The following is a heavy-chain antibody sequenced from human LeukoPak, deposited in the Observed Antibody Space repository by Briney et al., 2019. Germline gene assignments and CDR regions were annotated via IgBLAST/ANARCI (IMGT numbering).Heavy chain of an antibody. D-gene: IGHD6-6*01. CDR3: ARTGQLGPYFDY. CDR2: ISSSSSYI. CDR1: GFTFSSYS. Sequence: GGSLRLSCAASGFTFSSYSMNWVRQAPGKGLEWVSSISSSSSYIYYADSVKGRLTISRDNAKNSLYLQMNSLRAEDTAVYYCARTGQLGPYFDYWGQGTLVTVSS. V-gene: IGHV3-21*01. J-gene: IGHJ4*02.